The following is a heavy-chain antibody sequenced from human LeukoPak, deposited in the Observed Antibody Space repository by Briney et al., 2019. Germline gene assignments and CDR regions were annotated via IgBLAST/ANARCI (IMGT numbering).Heavy chain of an antibody. CDR2: ISWNSGSI. V-gene: IGHV3-9*01. CDR3: AKDKTFYYFYMDV. J-gene: IGHJ6*03. Sequence: SLRLSCAASGFTFDDYAIHWVRQAPGKCLEWVSGISWNSGSIDYADSVKGRFTISRDNAKNSLYLQMNSLTAEDTAFYYCAKDKTFYYFYMDVWGKGTTVTVSS. CDR1: GFTFDDYA.